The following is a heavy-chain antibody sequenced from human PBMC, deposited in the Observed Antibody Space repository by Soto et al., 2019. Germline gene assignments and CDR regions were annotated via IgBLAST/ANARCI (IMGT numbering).Heavy chain of an antibody. D-gene: IGHD3-10*01. CDR1: GFTFSNYA. Sequence: PGGSLRLSCSVSGFTFSNYAMTWVRQAPGKGLEWVSSISGGGGGTHYADSMKGRFSISRDNSKSTLHLEMNRLRADDTAVYYCARGVGSGSYYNQYNWFDPWGQGTLVTVSS. CDR2: ISGGGGGT. CDR3: ARGVGSGSYYNQYNWFDP. J-gene: IGHJ5*02. V-gene: IGHV3-23*01.